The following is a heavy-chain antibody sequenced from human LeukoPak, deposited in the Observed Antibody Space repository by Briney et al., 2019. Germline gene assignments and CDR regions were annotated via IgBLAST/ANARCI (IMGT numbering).Heavy chain of an antibody. Sequence: SETLSLTCSVSGGSISDYYWSWIRQPPGKGLEWIGYIYYRGSTNYTPSLRSRVTISVDTSKNQFSLILTPVTAADAAVYYCARGYVAVAALAYWGQGALVTVSS. CDR2: IYYRGST. CDR3: ARGYVAVAALAY. CDR1: GGSISDYY. V-gene: IGHV4-59*01. D-gene: IGHD6-19*01. J-gene: IGHJ4*02.